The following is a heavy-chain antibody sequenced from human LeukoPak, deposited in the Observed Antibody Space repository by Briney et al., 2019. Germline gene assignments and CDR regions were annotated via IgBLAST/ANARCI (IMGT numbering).Heavy chain of an antibody. CDR1: GFTFSNHG. CDR3: VKGGNTAIVGATSFDY. J-gene: IGHJ4*02. Sequence: GGSLRLSCAASGFTFSNHGMHCVRHAPGRGLEWVTYIRYDGGNEQYAESVKGRFTISRDNSKNTVDLQMNSLRVEDTAVYYCVKGGNTAIVGATSFDYWGQGTLVTVSS. CDR2: IRYDGGNE. V-gene: IGHV3-30*02. D-gene: IGHD1-26*01.